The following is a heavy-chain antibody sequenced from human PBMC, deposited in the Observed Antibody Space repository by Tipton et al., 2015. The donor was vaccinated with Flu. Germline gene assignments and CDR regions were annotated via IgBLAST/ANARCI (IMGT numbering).Heavy chain of an antibody. V-gene: IGHV1-46*01. CDR3: ARDEVGATTMTWFDP. CDR1: GYTFTSYY. CDR2: INPSGGST. J-gene: IGHJ5*02. D-gene: IGHD1-26*01. Sequence: QSGAEVKKPGASVKVSCKASGYTFTSYYMHWVRQAPGQGLEWMGIINPSGGSTSYAQKFQGRVTMTRDTSTSTVYMELSSLRSEDTAVYYCARDEVGATTMTWFDPWGQGTLVTVSS.